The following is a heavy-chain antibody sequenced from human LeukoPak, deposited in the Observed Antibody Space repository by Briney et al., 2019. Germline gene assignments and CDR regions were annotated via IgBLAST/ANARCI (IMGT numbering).Heavy chain of an antibody. V-gene: IGHV3-23*01. Sequence: GGSLRLSCAAAGFTFSSYAMSWVRQAPGKGLEWVSAISGSGGSTYYADSVKGRFTISRDNSKNTLYLQMNSLRAEDTAVYYCAKVEQQLRYFQHWGQGTLVTVSS. J-gene: IGHJ1*01. CDR3: AKVEQQLRYFQH. D-gene: IGHD6-13*01. CDR2: ISGSGGST. CDR1: GFTFSSYA.